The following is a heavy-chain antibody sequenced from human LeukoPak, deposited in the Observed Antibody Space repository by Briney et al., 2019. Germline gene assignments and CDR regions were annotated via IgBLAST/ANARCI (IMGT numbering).Heavy chain of an antibody. CDR3: ARASHDYGDYSHFDY. J-gene: IGHJ4*02. Sequence: PSETLSLTCTVSGGSISSYYWTWIRQPAGKGLEWIGRTHTSGSTNYNPSLKSRVTMSVDTSKNQFSLKLTSVTAADTAVYYCARASHDYGDYSHFDYWGQGTLVTVSS. V-gene: IGHV4-4*07. CDR1: GGSISSYY. D-gene: IGHD4-17*01. CDR2: THTSGST.